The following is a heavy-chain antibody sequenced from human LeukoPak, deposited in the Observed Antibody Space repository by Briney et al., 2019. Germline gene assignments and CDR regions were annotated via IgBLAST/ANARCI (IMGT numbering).Heavy chain of an antibody. CDR2: ISGSGDNT. J-gene: IGHJ4*02. CDR3: ARDYPGDWFPWEDYFAN. CDR1: GFTFSSYA. Sequence: PGGSLRLSCGASGFTFSSYAMSWVRQAPGKGLEWVSSISGSGDNTDYADSVKGRCTISRDTSKNTVYLQIKSLRAEDTTIYYCARDYPGDWFPWEDYFANWGQGTLVTVSS. V-gene: IGHV3-23*01. D-gene: IGHD3-9*01.